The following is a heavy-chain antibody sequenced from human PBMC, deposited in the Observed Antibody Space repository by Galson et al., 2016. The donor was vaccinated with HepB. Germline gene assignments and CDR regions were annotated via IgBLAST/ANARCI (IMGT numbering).Heavy chain of an antibody. CDR3: AKVRTYRLVGNWFDP. Sequence: SLRLSCAASGFTFSNDAMSWVRQAPGKGLEWVSAISGGGDSTYYADSVKGRFTISRDNSKNTLYMQMDSLRAEDTAVYYCAKVRTYRLVGNWFDPWGQGTLVTVSS. J-gene: IGHJ5*02. CDR2: ISGGGDST. D-gene: IGHD6-19*01. V-gene: IGHV3-23*01. CDR1: GFTFSNDA.